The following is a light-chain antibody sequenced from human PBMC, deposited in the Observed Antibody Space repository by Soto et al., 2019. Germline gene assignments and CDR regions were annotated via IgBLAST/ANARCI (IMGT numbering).Light chain of an antibody. J-gene: IGLJ1*01. V-gene: IGLV2-14*02. Sequence: QSVLTQPASVSGSPRQSITISCTGTNSDVGSYNLVSWFQQHPGKAPKLVIYEVTKRPSGAPDRFSGSKSGNTASLTVSGLQAEDEADYYCSSYAGSSNVFRTGTKVTVL. CDR2: EVT. CDR1: NSDVGSYNL. CDR3: SSYAGSSNV.